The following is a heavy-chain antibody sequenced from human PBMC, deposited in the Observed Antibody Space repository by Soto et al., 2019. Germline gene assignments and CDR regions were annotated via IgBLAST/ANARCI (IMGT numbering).Heavy chain of an antibody. CDR3: ARRGTLGYCSGGSCYSAYYFDY. V-gene: IGHV4-39*01. D-gene: IGHD2-15*01. J-gene: IGHJ4*02. Sequence: SETLSLTCTVSGGSISSSSYYWGWIRQPPGKGLEWIGSIYYSGSTYYNPSLKSRVTISVDTSKNQCSLKLSSVTAADTAVYYCARRGTLGYCSGGSCYSAYYFDYWGLGTLVTVSS. CDR1: GGSISSSSYY. CDR2: IYYSGST.